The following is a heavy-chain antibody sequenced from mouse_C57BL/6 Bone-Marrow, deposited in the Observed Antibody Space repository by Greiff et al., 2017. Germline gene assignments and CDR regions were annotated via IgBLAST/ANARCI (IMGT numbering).Heavy chain of an antibody. V-gene: IGHV5-17*01. CDR1: GFTFSDSG. Sequence: EVNVVESGGGLVKPGGSLKLSCAASGFTFSDSGMHWVRQAPEKGLEWVAYISSGSSTIYYADTVKGRFTISRDNAKNTLFLQMTSLRSEDTAMYYCARPLYYGNYWFAYWGQGTLVSVSA. J-gene: IGHJ3*01. D-gene: IGHD2-1*01. CDR2: ISSGSSTI. CDR3: ARPLYYGNYWFAY.